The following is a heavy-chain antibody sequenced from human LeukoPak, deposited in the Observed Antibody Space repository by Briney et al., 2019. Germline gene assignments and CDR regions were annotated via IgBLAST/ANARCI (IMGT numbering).Heavy chain of an antibody. J-gene: IGHJ3*02. CDR2: ISGYNGHT. CDR3: ARGPDTTGYEATPDCFDI. D-gene: IGHD2/OR15-2a*01. CDR1: GYTFKTYS. Sequence: GASVKVSCKASGYTFKTYSIAWVRQAPGQGLEWMGWISGYNGHTNYAQQAQGRVTMTTDTSTSTGYMELRSLRWDDTAVDYCARGPDTTGYEATPDCFDIWGQGTRVTVSS. V-gene: IGHV1-18*04.